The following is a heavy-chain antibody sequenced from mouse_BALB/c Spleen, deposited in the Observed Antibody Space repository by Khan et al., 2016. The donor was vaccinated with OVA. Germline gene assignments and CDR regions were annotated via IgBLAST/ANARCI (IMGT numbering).Heavy chain of an antibody. V-gene: IGHV1-77*01. CDR1: GYTFSDSV. Sequence: QVQLKQSGPELVKPGASVKMSCKASGYTFSDSVITWVRQRTGQGLEWIGEIYPGSGNSYYNEKFKDKATLTADKSSNTAYMQLSSLTSEDSAVYFCARARYVGVWGAGTTVTVSS. J-gene: IGHJ1*01. CDR2: IYPGSGNS. CDR3: ARARYVGV.